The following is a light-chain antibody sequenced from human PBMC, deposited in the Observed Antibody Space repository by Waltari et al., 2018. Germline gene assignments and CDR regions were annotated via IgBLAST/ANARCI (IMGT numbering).Light chain of an antibody. Sequence: DIQLTQYPSFLSASVGDRVTITCRASQGVSSYLAWYQQKPGKAPHLLIYGASTLQSGVPSRFSGSGSGTEFTLTISSLQPEDFATYYCQHLNSYPFTFGPGSKVDIK. CDR1: QGVSSY. CDR3: QHLNSYPFT. V-gene: IGKV1-9*01. J-gene: IGKJ3*01. CDR2: GAS.